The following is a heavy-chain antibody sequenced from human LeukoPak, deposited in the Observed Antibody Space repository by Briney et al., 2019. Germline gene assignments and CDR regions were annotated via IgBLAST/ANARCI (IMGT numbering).Heavy chain of an antibody. CDR3: ARRTRYYDSSGYHNWFDP. CDR2: IYYSGSN. D-gene: IGHD3-22*01. J-gene: IGHJ5*02. Sequence: SETLSLTCTLSGGSISSYYWSWIRQPPGKGLEWIGYIYYSGSNNYNPSLKSRVTISVDTSKDQFSLKLSSVTAADTAVYYCARRTRYYDSSGYHNWFDPWGQGTLVTVSS. V-gene: IGHV4-59*01. CDR1: GGSISSYY.